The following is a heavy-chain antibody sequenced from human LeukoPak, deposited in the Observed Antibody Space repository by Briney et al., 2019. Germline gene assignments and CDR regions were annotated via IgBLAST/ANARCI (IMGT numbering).Heavy chain of an antibody. J-gene: IGHJ4*02. CDR3: ARGYSSGSSYYFDY. CDR2: IDPNSGGT. Sequence: ASVNVSCKASGYTFTGYYMHWVRQAPGQGLEWMGWIDPNSGGTNYAQKFPGGVTMTNDTSISTAYMELSRLRSDDTAVYWCARGYSSGSSYYFDYWGQGTLVTVSS. V-gene: IGHV1-2*02. CDR1: GYTFTGYY. D-gene: IGHD6-19*01.